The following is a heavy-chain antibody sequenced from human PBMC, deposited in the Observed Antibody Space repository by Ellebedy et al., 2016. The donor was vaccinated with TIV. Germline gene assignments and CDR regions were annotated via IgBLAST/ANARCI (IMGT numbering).Heavy chain of an antibody. CDR1: GFTFSDFA. D-gene: IGHD3-10*01. CDR3: AKGVRGVIFGIDY. Sequence: GESLKTSCAASGFTFSDFAMSWVRQTPGKGLEWVSAISSTAGHIYYADSVKGRFTISRDNSKNSLYLQMNSLRTEDTALYYCAKGVRGVIFGIDYWGQGTLVTVSS. J-gene: IGHJ4*02. CDR2: ISSTAGHI. V-gene: IGHV3-43*02.